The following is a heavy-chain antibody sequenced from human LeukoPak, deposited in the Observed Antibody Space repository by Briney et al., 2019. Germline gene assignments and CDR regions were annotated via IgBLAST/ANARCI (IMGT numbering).Heavy chain of an antibody. Sequence: SETLSLTCTVSGGSISSYYWSWIRQPPGKGLEWIGYIYYSGSTNYNPSLKSRGTISVDTSKNQFPLKLSSVTAADTAVYYCARASGYDFLYFDYWGQGTLVTVSS. D-gene: IGHD5-12*01. CDR2: IYYSGST. V-gene: IGHV4-59*01. CDR1: GGSISSYY. CDR3: ARASGYDFLYFDY. J-gene: IGHJ4*02.